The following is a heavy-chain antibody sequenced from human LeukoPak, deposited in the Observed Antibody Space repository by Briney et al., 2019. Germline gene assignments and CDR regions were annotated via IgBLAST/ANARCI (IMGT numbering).Heavy chain of an antibody. CDR2: IKQDGSEK. D-gene: IGHD5-24*01. CDR3: ARARGDGYQWYFDL. Sequence: GGSLRLFCAASGFTFSSYWMNWVRQPPGKGLEWVANIKQDGSEKTFVNLVKGRFTISRDNAKNSMDLQMNSLRAEDTAMYYCARARGDGYQWYFDLWGRGTLVTVSS. J-gene: IGHJ2*01. CDR1: GFTFSSYW. V-gene: IGHV3-7*01.